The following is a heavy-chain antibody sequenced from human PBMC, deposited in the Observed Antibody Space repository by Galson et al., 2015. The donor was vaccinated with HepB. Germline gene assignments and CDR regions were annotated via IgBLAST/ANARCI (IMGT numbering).Heavy chain of an antibody. V-gene: IGHV3-48*03. J-gene: IGHJ4*02. D-gene: IGHD2-15*01. CDR2: INNGGTTM. Sequence: SLRLSCAASGFPFSSYEMNWVRQAPGKGPEWLSYINNGGTTMYYADSVKGRFSISRDHAKNSLYLQMSSRRAEDTAVYYCVRDGIYCRGGWCHPYWGQGTLVSVSS. CDR1: GFPFSSYE. CDR3: VRDGIYCRGGWCHPY.